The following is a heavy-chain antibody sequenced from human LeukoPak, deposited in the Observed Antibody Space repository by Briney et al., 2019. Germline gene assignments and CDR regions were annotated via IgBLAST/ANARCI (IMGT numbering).Heavy chain of an antibody. CDR3: TRDWGGVAAGIDY. V-gene: IGHV3-23*01. J-gene: IGHJ4*02. CDR2: ISGSGGST. Sequence: PGGSLRLSCAASGFTFSSYAMSWVRQAPGKGLEWVSAISGSGGSTYYADSVKGRFTISRDNAKNSLSLQMNSLSAEDTAVYYCTRDWGGVAAGIDYWGQGTLVTVSS. D-gene: IGHD6-13*01. CDR1: GFTFSSYA.